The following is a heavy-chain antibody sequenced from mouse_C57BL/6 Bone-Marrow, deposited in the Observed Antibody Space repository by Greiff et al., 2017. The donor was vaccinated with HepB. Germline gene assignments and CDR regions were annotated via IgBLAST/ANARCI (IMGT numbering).Heavy chain of an antibody. CDR2: ISNGGGST. V-gene: IGHV5-12*01. D-gene: IGHD2-1*01. J-gene: IGHJ2*01. CDR1: GFTFSDYY. CDR3: ARRFYYGYLDY. Sequence: EVMLVESGGGLVQPGGSLKLSCAASGFTFSDYYMYWVRQTPEKRLEWVAYISNGGGSTYYPDTVKGRCTISRDNAKNTLYLQMSRLKSEDTAMYYCARRFYYGYLDYWGQGTTLTVSS.